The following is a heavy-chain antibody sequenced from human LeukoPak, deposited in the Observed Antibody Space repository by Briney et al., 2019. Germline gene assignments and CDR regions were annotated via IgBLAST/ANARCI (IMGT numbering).Heavy chain of an antibody. CDR2: IHNSVT. V-gene: IGHV4-61*05. CDR1: GGSIFSSSYY. J-gene: IGHJ4*02. D-gene: IGHD3-16*01. Sequence: PSETLSLTCTVSGGSIFSSSYYWGWIRQPPGKGLEWIGYIHNSVTNSKPSLKSRVTISVDTSKNQSSLKLSSVTAADTAVYYCARYGGYYFDYWGQGTLVTVSS. CDR3: ARYGGYYFDY.